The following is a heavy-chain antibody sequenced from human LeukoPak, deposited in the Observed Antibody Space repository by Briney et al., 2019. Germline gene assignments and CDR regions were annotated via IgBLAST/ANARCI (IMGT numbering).Heavy chain of an antibody. CDR1: GYTFTGYY. D-gene: IGHD6-13*01. Sequence: GASVKVSCRASGYTFTGYYMHWVRQAPGQGLEWMGWINPNSGGTNYAQKFQGRVTMTRDTSISTAYMELSRLRSDDTAVYYCARDLSSSWEIDYWGQGTLVTVSS. J-gene: IGHJ4*02. CDR2: INPNSGGT. V-gene: IGHV1-2*02. CDR3: ARDLSSSWEIDY.